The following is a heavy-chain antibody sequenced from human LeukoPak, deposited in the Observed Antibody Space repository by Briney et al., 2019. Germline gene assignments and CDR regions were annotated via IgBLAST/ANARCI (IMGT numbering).Heavy chain of an antibody. V-gene: IGHV3-23*01. CDR2: IRGSGAET. D-gene: IGHD1-26*01. CDR3: ARDHSGNYYYGMDV. Sequence: GGSLRLSCAASGFTFSNYAMSWVRQAPGKGLEWVSAIRGSGAETNYADSVKGRFTISRDNAKNSLYLQMNSLRAEDTAVYYCARDHSGNYYYGMDVWGQGTTVTVSS. J-gene: IGHJ6*02. CDR1: GFTFSNYA.